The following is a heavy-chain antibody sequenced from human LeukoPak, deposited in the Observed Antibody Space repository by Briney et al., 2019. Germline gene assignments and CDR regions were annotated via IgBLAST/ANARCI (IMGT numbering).Heavy chain of an antibody. CDR2: ISTSSSTI. CDR3: ARTSAPGQTPIAY. D-gene: IGHD6-13*01. CDR1: GFTFSSYS. J-gene: IGHJ4*02. V-gene: IGHV3-48*02. Sequence: GGSLRLSCAASGFTFSSYSMNWVRQAPGKGLEWVSYISTSSSTIYYADSVKGRFTISRDNAKNSLYLQMNSLRDEDTAVYYCARTSAPGQTPIAYWGQGTLVTVSS.